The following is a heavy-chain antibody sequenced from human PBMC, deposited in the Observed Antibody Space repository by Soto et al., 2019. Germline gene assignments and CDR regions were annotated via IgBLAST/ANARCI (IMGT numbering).Heavy chain of an antibody. CDR2: IYYSGST. CDR1: GASIISTTKY. CDR3: ATQRVLRYFDWLLPHYGMDV. J-gene: IGHJ6*02. Sequence: SETLSLSFTVSGASIISTTKYGGCIRKPQGRGLEWIGTIYYSGSTYYNPSLKSRFTISVDTSKNQFSLKLSSLTAADTAVYYSATQRVLRYFDWLLPHYGMDVCGQGTTVPVYS. D-gene: IGHD3-9*01. V-gene: IGHV4-39*01.